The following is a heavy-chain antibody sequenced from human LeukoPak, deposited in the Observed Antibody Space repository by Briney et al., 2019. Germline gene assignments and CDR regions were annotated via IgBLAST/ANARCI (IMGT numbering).Heavy chain of an antibody. D-gene: IGHD5-12*01. J-gene: IGHJ6*03. Sequence: GGSLRLSCAASGFTFDDYDMNWVRQAPGKGLEWVSSISSTSSSYRYYADSVKGRFTISRDNAKNSLYLQMNSLRAEDTAVYYCAREHSGYDFPGRDYYYMDVWGKGTTVTVSS. CDR3: AREHSGYDFPGRDYYYMDV. CDR1: GFTFDDYD. V-gene: IGHV3-21*01. CDR2: ISSTSSSYR.